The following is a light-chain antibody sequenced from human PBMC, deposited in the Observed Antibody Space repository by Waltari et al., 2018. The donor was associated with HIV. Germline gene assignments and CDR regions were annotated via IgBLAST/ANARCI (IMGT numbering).Light chain of an antibody. Sequence: EIVLTQSPGTMSLSPGERATLSCRASQSVRNNYLVWYQKKPGQAPRLLIYGASSRATGIPDRFSGSGSGTDFTLTISRLEPEDFAMFYCQQYGSSPLTFCQGTRLEIK. CDR3: QQYGSSPLT. J-gene: IGKJ5*01. V-gene: IGKV3-20*01. CDR2: GAS. CDR1: QSVRNNY.